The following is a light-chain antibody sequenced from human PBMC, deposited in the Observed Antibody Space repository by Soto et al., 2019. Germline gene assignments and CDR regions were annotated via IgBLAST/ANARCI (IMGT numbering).Light chain of an antibody. Sequence: IQITQSQSSLSASVGDRVTVTCRASQSISSYLDWYQQKPGKAPKLLIYAASSLESGVPARFSGSGSGTDFTLTISSLEPEDFATYYCQQSYSMPRTFGQGTKVDI. V-gene: IGKV1-39*01. CDR2: AAS. CDR1: QSISSY. CDR3: QQSYSMPRT. J-gene: IGKJ1*01.